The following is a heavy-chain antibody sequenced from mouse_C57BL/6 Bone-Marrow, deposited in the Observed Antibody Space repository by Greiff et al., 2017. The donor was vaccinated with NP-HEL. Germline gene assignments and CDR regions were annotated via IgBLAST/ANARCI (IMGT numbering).Heavy chain of an antibody. CDR2: INPGSGGT. D-gene: IGHD2-3*01. Sequence: QVQLQQSGAELVRPGTSVKVSCKASGYAFTNYLIEWVKQRPGQGLEWIGVINPGSGGTNYNEKFKGKATLTADKSSSHAYTQLISLTSDDSAVYFCARYGYYPSWYFDVWGTGTTVTVSS. CDR3: ARYGYYPSWYFDV. CDR1: GYAFTNYL. J-gene: IGHJ1*03. V-gene: IGHV1-54*01.